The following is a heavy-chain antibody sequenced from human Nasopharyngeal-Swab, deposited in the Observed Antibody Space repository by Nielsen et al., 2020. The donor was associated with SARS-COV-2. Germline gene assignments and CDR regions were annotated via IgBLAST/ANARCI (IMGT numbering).Heavy chain of an antibody. J-gene: IGHJ4*02. D-gene: IGHD3-9*01. CDR3: ARSYNPGGFGWLLSND. CDR2: ISYGGGDE. Sequence: GGSLRLSCAASGFTFSDFAMSWVRQAPGKGLEWVSVISYGGGDEHYADSVKGRFTISRDNSKNTLYLQMNSLTVDDTAVYYCARSYNPGGFGWLLSNDWGQGTLVTVSS. V-gene: IGHV3-30*04. CDR1: GFTFSDFA.